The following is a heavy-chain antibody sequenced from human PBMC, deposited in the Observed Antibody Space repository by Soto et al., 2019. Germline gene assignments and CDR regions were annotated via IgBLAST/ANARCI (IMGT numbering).Heavy chain of an antibody. CDR2: SNPANGGT. V-gene: IGHV1-3*01. CDR3: ARQDNSGWYGYFFDS. D-gene: IGHD6-19*01. J-gene: IGHJ4*02. Sequence: QVQLVQSETEVKKPGASVKVSCKASGYSFVKYAIQWVRQAPGQRLEWMGWSNPANGGTRYAQKFQDRVSITTDTSADTVYMEVSSLESEDTAVYYCARQDNSGWYGYFFDSWAQGTLVIVSS. CDR1: GYSFVKYA.